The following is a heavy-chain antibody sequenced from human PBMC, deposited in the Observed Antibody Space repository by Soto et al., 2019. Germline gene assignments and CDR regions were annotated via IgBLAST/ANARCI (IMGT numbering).Heavy chain of an antibody. V-gene: IGHV3-21*01. CDR3: ARSVPAAIYYYYMDV. D-gene: IGHD2-2*01. CDR2: ISSSSSYI. CDR1: GFTFSSYS. Sequence: EVQLVESGGGLVKPGGSLRLSCAASGFTFSSYSMNWVRQAPGKGLEWVSSISSSSSYIYYADSVKGRFTISRDNAKNSLHLHMNSLRAEDTAVYYGARSVPAAIYYYYMDVWGKGTTVTVSS. J-gene: IGHJ6*03.